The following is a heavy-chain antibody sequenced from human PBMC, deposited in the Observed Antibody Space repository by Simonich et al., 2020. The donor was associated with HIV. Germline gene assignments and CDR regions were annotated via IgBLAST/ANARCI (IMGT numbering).Heavy chain of an antibody. J-gene: IGHJ3*02. Sequence: QVQLQQWGAGLLKPSETLSLPCAVYGGSSSGYYWSGIRQPPGDGLEWIGDIDVSESPNDRPTLKSRIPISLDTSKNQFSLKLSSVTADTAVYYCARHSGYADAFDIWGQGTMITVSS. CDR1: GGSSSGYY. V-gene: IGHV4-34*01. CDR3: ARHSGYADAFDI. CDR2: IDVSESP. D-gene: IGHD5-12*01.